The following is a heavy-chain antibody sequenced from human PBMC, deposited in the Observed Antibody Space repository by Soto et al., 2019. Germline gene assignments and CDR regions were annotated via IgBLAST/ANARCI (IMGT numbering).Heavy chain of an antibody. Sequence: GGSLRLSCAASGFTFSSYWMSWVRQAPGKGLECLANIKQDGGVKYYVDSVKGRFSISRDNAKNSLYLQMNSLRAEDTAVYYCARIGYSSSCMDVWGLGTTVTVSS. V-gene: IGHV3-7*01. CDR1: GFTFSSYW. J-gene: IGHJ6*02. CDR2: IKQDGGVK. CDR3: ARIGYSSSCMDV. D-gene: IGHD6-6*01.